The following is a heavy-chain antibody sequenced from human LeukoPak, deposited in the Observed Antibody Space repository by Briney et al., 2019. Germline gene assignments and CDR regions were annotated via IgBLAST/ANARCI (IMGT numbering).Heavy chain of an antibody. Sequence: PSETLSLTCTVSGGSISSGDYYWSWIRQHPGKGLEWIGYIYNSGSTYYNPSLKSRVTISVDTSKNQFSLKLNSVTAADTAVYFCATERDYGDRFFDYWGQGTVVTVSS. D-gene: IGHD4-17*01. J-gene: IGHJ4*02. V-gene: IGHV4-31*03. CDR3: ATERDYGDRFFDY. CDR1: GGSISSGDYY. CDR2: IYNSGST.